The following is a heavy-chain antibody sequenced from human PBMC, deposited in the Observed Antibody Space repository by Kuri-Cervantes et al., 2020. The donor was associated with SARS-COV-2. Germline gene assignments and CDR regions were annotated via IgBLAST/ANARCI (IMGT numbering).Heavy chain of an antibody. V-gene: IGHV4-38-2*01. CDR2: IYNSGRT. Sequence: GSLRPSCAPSGYSISSGYYWGLSRQPRGRGLGWIGSIYNSGRTYYDTSLKSRVTISVDTSKNQFSLKLSTVTAADTAVYYCASYHQLLPRRSFDYWGQGTLVTVSS. CDR3: ASYHQLLPRRSFDY. D-gene: IGHD2-2*01. CDR1: GYSISSGYY. J-gene: IGHJ4*02.